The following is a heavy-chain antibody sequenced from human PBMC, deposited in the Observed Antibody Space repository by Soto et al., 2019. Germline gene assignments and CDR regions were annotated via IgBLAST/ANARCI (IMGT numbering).Heavy chain of an antibody. J-gene: IGHJ4*02. CDR1: GFTFTSSA. Sequence: SVKVSCKASGFTFTSSAVQWVRQARGQRLEWIGWIVVGSGNTNYAQKFQERVTITRDMSTSTAYMELSSLRSEDTAVYYCAKATTNGGWFNPFDSWGQGALVTVSS. CDR3: AKATTNGGWFNPFDS. V-gene: IGHV1-58*01. CDR2: IVVGSGNT. D-gene: IGHD6-19*01.